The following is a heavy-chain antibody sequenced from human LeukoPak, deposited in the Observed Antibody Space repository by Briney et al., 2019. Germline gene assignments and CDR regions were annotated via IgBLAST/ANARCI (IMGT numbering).Heavy chain of an antibody. CDR2: FDREWGET. D-gene: IGHD2-2*01. V-gene: IGHV1-24*01. J-gene: IGHJ4*02. Sequence: ASVKVSCMVSGYTLTELSMHWVRQARGKGLEGMGGFDREWGETIYAQKCQGRVTKTEDTTTDTAYMELSSLSTDDTAVHYCATYQDLLYYFDYWGQGTLVTVSS. CDR1: GYTLTELS. CDR3: ATYQDLLYYFDY.